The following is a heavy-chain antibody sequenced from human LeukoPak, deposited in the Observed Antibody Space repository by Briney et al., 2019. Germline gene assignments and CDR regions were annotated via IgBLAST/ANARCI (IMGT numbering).Heavy chain of an antibody. CDR1: GFTFGDYA. D-gene: IGHD6-13*01. CDR2: IRSKAYGGTT. J-gene: IGHJ4*02. CDR3: TRGSDGDPGYSSSFDY. Sequence: GRSLRLSCTASGFTFGDYAMSWVRQAPGKGLEWVGFIRSKAYGGTTEYAASVKGRFTISRDDSKSIAYLQMNSLKTEDTAVYYCTRGSDGDPGYSSSFDYWGQGTLVTVSS. V-gene: IGHV3-49*04.